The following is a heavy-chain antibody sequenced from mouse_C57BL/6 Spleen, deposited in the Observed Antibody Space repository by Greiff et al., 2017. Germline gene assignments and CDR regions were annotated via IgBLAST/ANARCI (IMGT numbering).Heavy chain of an antibody. J-gene: IGHJ2*01. CDR1: GYTFTSYW. Sequence: VQLQQPGAELVRPGTSVKLSCKASGYTFTSYWMHWVKQRPGQGLEWIGVIDPSDSYTNYNQKFKGKATLTVDTSSSTAYMQLSSLTSEDSAVYYCARGPYWNYFDYWGQGTTLTVSS. CDR3: ARGPYWNYFDY. V-gene: IGHV1-59*01. D-gene: IGHD1-1*01. CDR2: IDPSDSYT.